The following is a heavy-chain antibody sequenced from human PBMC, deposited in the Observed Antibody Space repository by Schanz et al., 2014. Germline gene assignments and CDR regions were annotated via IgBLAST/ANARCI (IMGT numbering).Heavy chain of an antibody. D-gene: IGHD3-9*01. J-gene: IGHJ4*02. V-gene: IGHV3-9*01. Sequence: DVQLVESGGGLVQPGKSLRLSCAASGFTFDEFAMHWVRQSPGKGLEWVSGISWNSASIGYADSEKGRFTISRDNAKNSLYLQMNSLTVDDTALDYCAKDINPYTDVLRHDLPDSWGQGTRVTVSS. CDR3: AKDINPYTDVLRHDLPDS. CDR1: GFTFDEFA. CDR2: ISWNSASI.